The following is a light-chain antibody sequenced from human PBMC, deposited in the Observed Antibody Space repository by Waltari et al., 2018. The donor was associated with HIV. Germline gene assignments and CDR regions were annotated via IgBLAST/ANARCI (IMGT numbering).Light chain of an antibody. CDR2: EVT. Sequence: QSALTQPASVSGSPGPSLPLPRDLNDNKYVSWYQRHPGKAPKVIIYEVTTRPSGLSHRCSGSKSGNTATLTISGLQPEDAADYFCTSYISGTSPVFGRGTRVTVL. CDR3: TSYISGTSPV. J-gene: IGLJ2*01. V-gene: IGLV2-14*01. CDR1: DLNDNKY.